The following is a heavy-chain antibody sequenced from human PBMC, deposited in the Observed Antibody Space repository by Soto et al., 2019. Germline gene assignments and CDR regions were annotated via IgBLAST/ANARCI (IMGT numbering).Heavy chain of an antibody. CDR1: GFTFSSYS. D-gene: IGHD3-9*01. CDR2: ISSSSSTI. V-gene: IGHV3-48*01. CDR3: ARKHSSRYFDWLPAPDY. J-gene: IGHJ4*02. Sequence: GGSLRLSCAASGFTFSSYSMNWVRQAPGKGLEWVSYISSSSSTIYYADSVKGRFTISRDNAKNSLYLQMNSLRAEDTAVYYCARKHSSRYFDWLPAPDYWGQGTLVTVSS.